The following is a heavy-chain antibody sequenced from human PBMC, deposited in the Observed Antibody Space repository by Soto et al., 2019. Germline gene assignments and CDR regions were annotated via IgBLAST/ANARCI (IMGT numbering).Heavy chain of an antibody. V-gene: IGHV3-30-3*01. CDR1: GFTFSSYA. Sequence: GGSLRLSCAASGFTFSSYAMHWVRQAPGKGLEWVAIISYDGSNKYYADSVKGRFTISRDNSKNTLYLHMHSLRAEDAAVYYCARDTYGSSLYYFDYWGQGTLVTVSS. CDR2: ISYDGSNK. J-gene: IGHJ4*02. D-gene: IGHD2-2*01. CDR3: ARDTYGSSLYYFDY.